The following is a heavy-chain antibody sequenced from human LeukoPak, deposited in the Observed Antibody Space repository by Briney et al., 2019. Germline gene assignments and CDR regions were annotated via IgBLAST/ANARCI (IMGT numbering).Heavy chain of an antibody. CDR3: ARKGVRGVNQNWFDP. CDR1: GGTFSSYA. V-gene: IGHV1-69*05. D-gene: IGHD3-10*01. J-gene: IGHJ5*02. CDR2: IIPIFGTA. Sequence: SVKVSCKASGGTFSSYAISWVRQAPGQGLEWMGGIIPIFGTANYAQKFQGRVTMTRNTSISTAYMELSSLRSEDTAVYYCARKGVRGVNQNWFDPWGQGTLVTVSS.